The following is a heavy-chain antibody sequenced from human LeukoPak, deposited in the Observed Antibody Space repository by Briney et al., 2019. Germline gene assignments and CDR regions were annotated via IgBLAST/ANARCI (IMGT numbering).Heavy chain of an antibody. V-gene: IGHV3-23*01. CDR3: ASPGYDILTPLDT. J-gene: IGHJ5*02. CDR2: ISASGGTT. D-gene: IGHD3-9*01. Sequence: GGSLRLSCAASGFTFSSYAMTWVRQAQGKGLEWVSGISASGGTTSYADSVKGRFTISRDNSKNTPYLQMNSLRAEDTAVYYCASPGYDILTPLDTWGQGTLVSVSS. CDR1: GFTFSSYA.